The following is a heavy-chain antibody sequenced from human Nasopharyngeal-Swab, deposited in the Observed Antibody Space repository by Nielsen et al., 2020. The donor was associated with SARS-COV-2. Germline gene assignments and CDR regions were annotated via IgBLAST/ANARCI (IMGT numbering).Heavy chain of an antibody. J-gene: IGHJ1*01. Sequence: SETLSLTCTVSGASISSSSYYWGWIRQPPGKGLEWIGNIYYSGSTYYNPSLKSRVTISVDTSKNQFSLKLSSVTAADTAVYYCASSWYGFPPAEYFQHWGQGTLVTVSS. CDR2: IYYSGST. V-gene: IGHV4-39*01. D-gene: IGHD6-13*01. CDR3: ASSWYGFPPAEYFQH. CDR1: GASISSSSYY.